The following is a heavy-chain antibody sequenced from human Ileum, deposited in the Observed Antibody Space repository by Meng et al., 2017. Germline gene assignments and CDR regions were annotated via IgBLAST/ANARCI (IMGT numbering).Heavy chain of an antibody. CDR1: GLTFSSYW. J-gene: IGHJ4*02. CDR2: INPDGSKK. V-gene: IGHV3-7*01. Sequence: GGSLRLSCAASGLTFSSYWMNWVRQAPGKGLEWVANINPDGSKKRYVDSVKGRFTISRDNAENSLYLQMRGLGAEDTAIYFFAGWGGGSNYWGQGTLVTVSS. D-gene: IGHD3-16*01. CDR3: AGWGGGSNY.